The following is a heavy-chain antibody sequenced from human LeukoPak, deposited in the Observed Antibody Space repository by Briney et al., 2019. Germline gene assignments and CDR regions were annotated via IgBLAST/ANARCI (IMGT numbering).Heavy chain of an antibody. CDR2: ISWNSGSI. J-gene: IGHJ4*02. D-gene: IGHD5-18*01. CDR3: ARDPSDSYGDC. Sequence: PGGSLRLSCAASGFTFDDYAMHWVRQAPGKGLEWVSGISWNSGSIGYADSVKGRFTISRDNAKNSLYLQMNGLRAEDTAVYYCARDPSDSYGDCWGQGTLVTVSS. CDR1: GFTFDDYA. V-gene: IGHV3-9*01.